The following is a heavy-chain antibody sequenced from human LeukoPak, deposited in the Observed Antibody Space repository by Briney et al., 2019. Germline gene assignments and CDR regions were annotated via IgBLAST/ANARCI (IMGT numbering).Heavy chain of an antibody. V-gene: IGHV3-74*01. Sequence: GGSLRLPCAASGFTFSDYWMHWVRQAPGKGLVWVSRINSDGRNIRYADSVKGRFTISRDNAKNTLYLQMNSLTPEDTAVYYCAREGALGYGHYTYDYWGQGTLVTVSS. J-gene: IGHJ4*02. CDR3: AREGALGYGHYTYDY. CDR2: INSDGRNI. D-gene: IGHD4-17*01. CDR1: GFTFSDYW.